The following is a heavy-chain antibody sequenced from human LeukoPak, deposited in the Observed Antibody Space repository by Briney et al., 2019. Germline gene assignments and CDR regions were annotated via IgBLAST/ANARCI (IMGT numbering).Heavy chain of an antibody. V-gene: IGHV4-59*13. J-gene: IGHJ4*02. CDR3: ARDPAPTAVPGGYFDY. D-gene: IGHD6-19*01. CDR2: VYYSGTT. Sequence: SETLSLTCTDSRGSIKGFYWNWIRQPPGKGLEWIGYVYYSGTTNYNPSLKSRVTISVDMSKNHFTLKMNSVTAADTAVYYCARDPAPTAVPGGYFDYWGQGSLVTVSS. CDR1: RGSIKGFY.